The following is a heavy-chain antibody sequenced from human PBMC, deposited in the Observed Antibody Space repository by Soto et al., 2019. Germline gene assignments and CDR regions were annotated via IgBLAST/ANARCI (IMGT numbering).Heavy chain of an antibody. CDR3: ARVIDIGATGVNAFDI. D-gene: IGHD5-12*01. J-gene: IGHJ3*02. V-gene: IGHV4-31*03. CDR1: GGSISSGGYY. Sequence: QVQLQESGPGLVKPSQTLSLTCTVSGGSISSGGYYWSWIRQHPGKGLEWIGYIYYSGSTYYNPSLRRRVCISVDTSKNQFSLMLSLVTAADTAVYYCARVIDIGATGVNAFDIWGQGTMVTVSS. CDR2: IYYSGST.